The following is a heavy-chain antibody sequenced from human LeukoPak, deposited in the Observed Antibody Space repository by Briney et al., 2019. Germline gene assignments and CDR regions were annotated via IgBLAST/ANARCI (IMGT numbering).Heavy chain of an antibody. Sequence: PGGSLRLSCAASVFTFNNYAMNWVRQAPGKGLEWVSSISGGGETTYYADSAKVRFTISRDNSQNTLYLQMNSLRAEDTAVYYCARDYADYVGYFFFDYWGQGTLVTVSS. CDR1: VFTFNNYA. V-gene: IGHV3-23*01. J-gene: IGHJ4*02. D-gene: IGHD4-17*01. CDR2: ISGGGETT. CDR3: ARDYADYVGYFFFDY.